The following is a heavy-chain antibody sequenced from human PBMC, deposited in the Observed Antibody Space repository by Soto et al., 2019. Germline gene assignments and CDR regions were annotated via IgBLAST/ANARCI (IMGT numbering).Heavy chain of an antibody. V-gene: IGHV6-1*01. CDR3: ARLIGNSWLDS. Sequence: QVQLQQSGPGLVKPSQTLSLTCAISGDSVSTNSATWDWIRQSPSRGLEWLGRTYYRSKWENDYAVSVKGRISIIPDTTNNRLSLQLNFVSPDDTAVYYCARLIGNSWLDSWGQGTLVTVSS. CDR2: TYYRSKWEN. CDR1: GDSVSTNSAT. J-gene: IGHJ5*01.